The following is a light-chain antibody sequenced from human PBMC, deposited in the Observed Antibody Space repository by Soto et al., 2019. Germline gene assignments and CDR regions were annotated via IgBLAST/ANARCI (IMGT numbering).Light chain of an antibody. Sequence: DIQMTQSPSTLSGSVGDRVTITCRASQTISSWLAWYQQKPGKAPKLLIYAASSLQSGVPSRFSGSGSETDFTLTISSLQPDDFATYYCQQYNSYSPATFGQGTKVDIK. J-gene: IGKJ1*01. CDR1: QTISSW. CDR2: AAS. V-gene: IGKV1-5*01. CDR3: QQYNSYSPAT.